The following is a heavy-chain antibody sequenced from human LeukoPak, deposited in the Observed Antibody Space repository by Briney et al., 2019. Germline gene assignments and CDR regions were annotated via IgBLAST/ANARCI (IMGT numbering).Heavy chain of an antibody. Sequence: GESLRLSCAASGFTFSRYWMHWVRQAPGEGLVWVSRIDEHGTTIDYADSVRDRYTISRDNAKNTLYLHMNSLRAEDTAMYYCARDVGGAGSHWGQGSLVTVSS. D-gene: IGHD3-10*01. J-gene: IGHJ4*02. CDR2: IDEHGTTI. CDR1: GFTFSRYW. CDR3: ARDVGGAGSH. V-gene: IGHV3-74*01.